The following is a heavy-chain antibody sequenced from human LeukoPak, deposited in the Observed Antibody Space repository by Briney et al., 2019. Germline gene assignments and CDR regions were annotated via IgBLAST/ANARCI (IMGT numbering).Heavy chain of an antibody. CDR3: ARSSFSMVRGVNWFDP. Sequence: GGSLRLSCAASGFTFGDYYMSWIRQAPGKGLEWVSYISSGGSTTYYADSVKGRFTISRDDAKNSLYLQMNSLRAEDPALYYCARSSFSMVRGVNWFDPWGQGTLVTVSS. D-gene: IGHD3-10*01. J-gene: IGHJ5*02. CDR2: ISSGGSTT. CDR1: GFTFGDYY. V-gene: IGHV3-11*04.